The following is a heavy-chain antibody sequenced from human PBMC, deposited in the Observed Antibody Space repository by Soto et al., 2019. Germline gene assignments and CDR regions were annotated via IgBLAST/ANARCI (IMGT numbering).Heavy chain of an antibody. CDR1: GYTFTSHD. V-gene: IGHV1-18*01. D-gene: IGHD3-16*01. J-gene: IGHJ4*02. Sequence: GASVKVSCKASGYTFTSHDINWVRQAPGQGLEWMGWISAYNGNTNYAQKLQGRVTMTTDTSTSTAYMELRSLRSDDTAVYYCARDGFGARIAEDDLFEYWGQGTLVSVS. CDR2: ISAYNGNT. CDR3: ARDGFGARIAEDDLFEY.